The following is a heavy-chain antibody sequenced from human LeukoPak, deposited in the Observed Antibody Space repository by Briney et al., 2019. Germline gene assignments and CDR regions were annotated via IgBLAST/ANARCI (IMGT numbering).Heavy chain of an antibody. J-gene: IGHJ5*02. CDR3: ARGSYSSSWYDSDWFDP. CDR2: IYYSGST. Sequence: PSETLSLTCTVSGGSISSSSYYWGWIRQPPGKGLEWIGSIYYSGSTYYNPSLKSRVTISVDTSKNQFSLKLSSVTAADTAVYYCARGSYSSSWYDSDWFDPWGQGTLVTVSS. D-gene: IGHD6-13*01. CDR1: GGSISSSSYY. V-gene: IGHV4-39*07.